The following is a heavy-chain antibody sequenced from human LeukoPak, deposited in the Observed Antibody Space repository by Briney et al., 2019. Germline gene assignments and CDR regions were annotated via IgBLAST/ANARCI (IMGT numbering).Heavy chain of an antibody. V-gene: IGHV3-33*01. Sequence: GGSLRLSCAASGFTFSSYGMHWVRQAPGKGLGWVAVIWYDGSNKYYADSVKGRFTISRDNSKNTLYLQMNSLRAEDTAVYYCARDSERYCSGGSCEGDAFDIWGQGTMVTVSS. D-gene: IGHD2-15*01. CDR1: GFTFSSYG. CDR2: IWYDGSNK. J-gene: IGHJ3*02. CDR3: ARDSERYCSGGSCEGDAFDI.